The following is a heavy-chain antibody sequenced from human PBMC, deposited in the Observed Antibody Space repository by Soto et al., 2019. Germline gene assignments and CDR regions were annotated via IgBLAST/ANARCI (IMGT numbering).Heavy chain of an antibody. CDR1: GFTFSSYS. D-gene: IGHD6-13*01. J-gene: IGHJ4*02. V-gene: IGHV3-21*01. CDR3: ARDKEHPAAALDY. Sequence: PGGSLRLSCAASGFTFSSYSMNWVRQAPGKGLEWVSSISSSSSYIYYADSVKGRFTISRDNAKNSLYLQMNSLRAEDTAVYYCARDKEHPAAALDYWGQGTLVTVSS. CDR2: ISSSSSYI.